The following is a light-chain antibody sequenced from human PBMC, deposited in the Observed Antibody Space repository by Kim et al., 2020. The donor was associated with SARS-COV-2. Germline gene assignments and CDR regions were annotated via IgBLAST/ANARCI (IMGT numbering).Light chain of an antibody. CDR3: QSYDSSANWV. Sequence: NFMLTQPHSVSESPGKTVTISCTRSSGRIASNYVQWYQQRPGRSPTTVIYEDNQRPSGVPDRFSGSIARSSNSASLTISGLKTEDEADYYCQSYDSSANWVFGGGTQLTVL. CDR2: EDN. V-gene: IGLV6-57*01. CDR1: SGRIASNY. J-gene: IGLJ3*02.